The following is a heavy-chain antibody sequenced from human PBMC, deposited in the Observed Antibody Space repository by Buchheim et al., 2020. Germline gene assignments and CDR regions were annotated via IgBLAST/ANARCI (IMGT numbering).Heavy chain of an antibody. D-gene: IGHD2-15*01. CDR3: AREGIVVVVAAYYYYGMDV. J-gene: IGHJ6*02. V-gene: IGHV3-48*02. CDR1: GFTFSSYS. Sequence: EVQLVESGGGLVQPGGSLRLSCAASGFTFSSYSMNWVRQAPGKGLEWVSYISSSSSTIYYADSAKGRFTISRDNAKNSLYLQMNSLRDEDTAVYYCAREGIVVVVAAYYYYGMDVWGQGTT. CDR2: ISSSSSTI.